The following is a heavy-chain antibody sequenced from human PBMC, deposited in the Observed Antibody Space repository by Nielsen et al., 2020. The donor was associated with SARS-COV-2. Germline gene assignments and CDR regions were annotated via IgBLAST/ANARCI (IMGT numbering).Heavy chain of an antibody. D-gene: IGHD3-9*01. V-gene: IGHV3-48*02. CDR1: GFTFRNEP. J-gene: IGHJ4*02. CDR2: IRSGGNII. CDR3: VRDFDWAFDY. Sequence: GESLKISCAASGFTFRNEPMNWVRQAPGKGLEWVAHIRSGGNIIFYADSVRGRFTISRDDAKNSLFLQMNNLRDDDTAVYYCVRDFDWAFDYWGQGTLVIVSS.